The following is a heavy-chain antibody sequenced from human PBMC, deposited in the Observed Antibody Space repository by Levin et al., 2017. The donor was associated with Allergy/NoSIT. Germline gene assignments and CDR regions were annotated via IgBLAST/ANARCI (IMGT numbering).Heavy chain of an antibody. Sequence: PGGSLRLSCAASGFTFSSYAMSWVRQAPGKGLEWVSAISGSGGSTYYADSVKGRFTISRDNSKNTLYLQMNSLRAEDTAVYYCAKDSPWLVRHVGYFDYWGQGTLVTVSS. V-gene: IGHV3-23*01. CDR3: AKDSPWLVRHVGYFDY. J-gene: IGHJ4*02. D-gene: IGHD6-19*01. CDR1: GFTFSSYA. CDR2: ISGSGGST.